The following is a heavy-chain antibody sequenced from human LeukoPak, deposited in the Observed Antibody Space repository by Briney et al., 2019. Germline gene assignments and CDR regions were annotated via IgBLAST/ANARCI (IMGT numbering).Heavy chain of an antibody. CDR2: IWYDGSNK. CDR1: GFTFNNYG. CDR3: ARDRGYCTDGVCFILDY. Sequence: PGRSLRLSCAASGFTFNNYGMHWVRQAPGKGLEWVAVIWYDGSNKYYADSVKGLLTISRDNSKNALHLEMNSLRAEDTAVYYCARDRGYCTDGVCFILDYWGQGTLVTVSS. D-gene: IGHD2-8*01. J-gene: IGHJ4*02. V-gene: IGHV3-33*01.